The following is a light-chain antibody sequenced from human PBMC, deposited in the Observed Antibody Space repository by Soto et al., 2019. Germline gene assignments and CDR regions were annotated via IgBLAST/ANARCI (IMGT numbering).Light chain of an antibody. V-gene: IGKV1-5*01. CDR3: QQYNTYST. CDR1: QSISRW. CDR2: DAS. J-gene: IGKJ5*01. Sequence: DLQMTQSPSTLSASVGDRVTITCRASQSISRWLAWYQQKPGKAPKALIYDASTLRSGVPSRFSGGGSGTEFTLTISRLQPDDFATYYCQQYNTYSTFGQGTRLEIK.